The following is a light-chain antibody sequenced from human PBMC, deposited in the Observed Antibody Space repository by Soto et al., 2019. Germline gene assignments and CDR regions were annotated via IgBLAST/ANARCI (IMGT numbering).Light chain of an antibody. Sequence: SVLTQPASVSGSPGQSITISCTGTSSDVGGYNYVSWYQQQSGKAPKLMIHEVSNRPSGVSNRFSGSKPGNTASLTISGLQAEDEADYYCSSYTSSRAYVFGIGTKVTVL. J-gene: IGLJ1*01. CDR1: SSDVGGYNY. CDR3: SSYTSSRAYV. CDR2: EVS. V-gene: IGLV2-14*01.